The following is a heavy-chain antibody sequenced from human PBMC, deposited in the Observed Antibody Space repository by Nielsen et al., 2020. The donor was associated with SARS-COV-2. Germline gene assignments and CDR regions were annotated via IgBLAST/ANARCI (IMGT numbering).Heavy chain of an antibody. D-gene: IGHD1-26*01. CDR1: GGSISSSSYY. V-gene: IGHV4-39*07. CDR3: ARGGTALSMVGATMFDY. J-gene: IGHJ4*02. CDR2: IYYSGST. Sequence: SETLSLTCTVSGGSISSSSYYWGWIRQPPGKGLEWIGSIYYSGSTNYNPSLKSRVTISVDTSKNQFSLKLSSVTAADTAVYYCARGGTALSMVGATMFDYWGQGTLVTVSS.